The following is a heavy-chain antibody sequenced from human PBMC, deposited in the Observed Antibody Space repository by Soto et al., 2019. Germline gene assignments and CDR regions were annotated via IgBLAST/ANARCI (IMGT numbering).Heavy chain of an antibody. Sequence: GGSLRLSCAASGFTFSRFELHWVRQAPGKGLEWISYIRSSGSTAYYASSVEGRFTISRDNANNSVYLQMDSLRAEDTALYYCTRAAWFPYLSFYWGQGALVTVSS. D-gene: IGHD3-10*01. CDR3: TRAAWFPYLSFY. CDR1: GFTFSRFE. J-gene: IGHJ4*02. V-gene: IGHV3-48*03. CDR2: IRSSGSTA.